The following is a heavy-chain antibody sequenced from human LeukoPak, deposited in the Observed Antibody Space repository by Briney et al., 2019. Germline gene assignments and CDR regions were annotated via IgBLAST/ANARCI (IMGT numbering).Heavy chain of an antibody. J-gene: IGHJ4*02. Sequence: GRSLRVSCAASGFTFSSYGMHWVRQAPGKGLEWVAVIWYDGTNKYYADSVKGRFTISRDNSKNTLYLQMNSLRAEDTAVYYCARDHYGGYAYSDYWGQGALVIVSP. V-gene: IGHV3-33*08. D-gene: IGHD5-12*01. CDR2: IWYDGTNK. CDR3: ARDHYGGYAYSDY. CDR1: GFTFSSYG.